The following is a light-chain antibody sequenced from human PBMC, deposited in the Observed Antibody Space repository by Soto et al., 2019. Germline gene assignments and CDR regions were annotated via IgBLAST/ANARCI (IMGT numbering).Light chain of an antibody. CDR3: QQSYTTPIT. CDR1: QTISSH. V-gene: IGKV1-39*01. CDR2: AAS. Sequence: DIHMTRSPSSLSASVGYIVIIACLASQTISSHLNWYQQKPGKAPNLLVYAASSLQSGVPSRFTGSGSGTDFTLTISSLQPEDFAAYFCQQSYTTPITFGQGTRLEI. J-gene: IGKJ5*01.